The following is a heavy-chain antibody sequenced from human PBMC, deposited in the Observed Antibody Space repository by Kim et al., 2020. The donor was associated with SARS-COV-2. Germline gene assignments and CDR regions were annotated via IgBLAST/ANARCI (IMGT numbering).Heavy chain of an antibody. J-gene: IGHJ4*02. CDR1: GFTFSSYS. D-gene: IGHD3-3*01. CDR3: ARDLPLHYDCWGGYYSGSLIDY. V-gene: IGHV3-21*01. CDR2: ISSSSSYI. Sequence: GGSLRLSCAASGFTFSSYSMNWVRQAPGKGLEWVSSISSSSSYIYYADSVKGRFTISRDNAKNSLYLQMNSLRAEDTAVYYCARDLPLHYDCWGGYYSGSLIDYWGQGTLVTVSS.